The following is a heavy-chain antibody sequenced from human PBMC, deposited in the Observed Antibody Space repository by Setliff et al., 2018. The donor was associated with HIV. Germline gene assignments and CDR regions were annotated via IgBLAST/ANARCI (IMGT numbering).Heavy chain of an antibody. J-gene: IGHJ6*02. D-gene: IGHD6-19*01. CDR2: IYHSGTT. CDR1: GYSISSGYY. V-gene: IGHV4-38-2*01. CDR3: ARGTERQWLTDYYYYGMDV. Sequence: SETLSLTCAVSGYSISSGYYWGWIRQPPGKGLEWVGSIYHSGTTYYNPSLKSRVTISVDTSKNQFSLKLSSVTAADTAVYYCARGTERQWLTDYYYYGMDVWGQGTTVTVSS.